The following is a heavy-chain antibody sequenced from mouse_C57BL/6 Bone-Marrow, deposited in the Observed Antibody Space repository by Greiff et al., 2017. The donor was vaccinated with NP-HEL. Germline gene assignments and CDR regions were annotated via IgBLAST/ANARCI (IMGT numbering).Heavy chain of an antibody. V-gene: IGHV1-54*01. D-gene: IGHD1-1*01. CDR3: ARGATVGATCLYYFDY. CDR1: GYAFTNYL. J-gene: IGHJ2*01. CDR2: INPGSGGT. Sequence: QVQLQQSGAELVRPGTSVKVSCKASGYAFTNYLIEWVKQRPGQGLEWIGVINPGSGGTNYNEKVKGKATLTADKSSCTAYMQRSSLTSWDSAVYVCARGATVGATCLYYFDYWGQVTTLTVSS.